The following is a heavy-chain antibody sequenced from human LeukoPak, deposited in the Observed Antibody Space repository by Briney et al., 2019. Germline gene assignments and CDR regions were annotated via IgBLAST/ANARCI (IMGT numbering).Heavy chain of an antibody. D-gene: IGHD3-10*01. CDR3: AREIMVRGVISSDY. CDR1: GGSISSSSYY. V-gene: IGHV4-39*07. J-gene: IGHJ4*02. Sequence: KASETLSLTCTVSGGSISSSSYYWGWIRQPPGKGLEWIGSIYYSGSTYYNPSLKSRVTISVDTSKNQFSLKLSSVTAADTAVYYCAREIMVRGVISSDYWGQGTLVTVSS. CDR2: IYYSGST.